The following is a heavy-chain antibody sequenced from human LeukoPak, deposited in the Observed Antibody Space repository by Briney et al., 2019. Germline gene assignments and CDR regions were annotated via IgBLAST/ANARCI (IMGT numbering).Heavy chain of an antibody. CDR1: GGSISGGGYS. V-gene: IGHV4-30-2*01. CDR2: IYHSGST. J-gene: IGHJ5*02. Sequence: SQTLSLTCAVSGGSISGGGYSWSWIRQPPGKGLEWIGYIYHSGSTYYNTSLKSRVTISVDRSKNQFSLKLSSVTAADTAVYYCARGESYYGSGLNWFDPWGQGTLVTVSS. D-gene: IGHD3-10*01. CDR3: ARGESYYGSGLNWFDP.